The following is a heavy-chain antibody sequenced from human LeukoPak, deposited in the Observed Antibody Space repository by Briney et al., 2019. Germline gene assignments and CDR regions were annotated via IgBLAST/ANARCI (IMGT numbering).Heavy chain of an antibody. V-gene: IGHV1-8*01. CDR3: ARAAPNTSLYFLH. CDR1: GYTFTSYD. D-gene: IGHD2-2*01. J-gene: IGHJ1*01. Sequence: GASVKVSCKASGYTFTSYDINWVRRATGQGLEWMGWMNPNSGNTGYAQKFQGRVTMTRNTSISTAYMELRSLRSDDTAVYYCARAAPNTSLYFLHWGQGTLVTVSS. CDR2: MNPNSGNT.